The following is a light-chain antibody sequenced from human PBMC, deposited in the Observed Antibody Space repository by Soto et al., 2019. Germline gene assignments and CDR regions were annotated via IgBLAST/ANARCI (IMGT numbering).Light chain of an antibody. Sequence: DIVMTQSPLSLPATPGEPAVISCRSNQSLLHSNGYNYLDWYLQKPGQSPQLLIYLGSNRASGVPDRFSGSGSGTDFTLIISSLQPEDFATYYCQQTYTTPPETFGPGTKVDIK. CDR2: LGS. CDR1: QSLLHSNGYNY. V-gene: IGKV2-28*01. CDR3: QQTYTTPPET. J-gene: IGKJ3*01.